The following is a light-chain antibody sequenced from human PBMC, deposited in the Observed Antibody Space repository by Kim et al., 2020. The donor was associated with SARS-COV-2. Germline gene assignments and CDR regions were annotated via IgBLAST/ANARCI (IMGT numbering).Light chain of an antibody. CDR1: SSNVGTYNY. Sequence: QSALTQPRSVSGSPGQSVTISCTGSSSNVGTYNYVSWYQQHPGQTPKVILYDVTQRPSGVPDRFSGSKSANTASLTISGVQTEDEAEYYCCSYAGGPWVFGGGTQLTVL. V-gene: IGLV2-11*01. J-gene: IGLJ3*02. CDR2: DVT. CDR3: CSYAGGPWV.